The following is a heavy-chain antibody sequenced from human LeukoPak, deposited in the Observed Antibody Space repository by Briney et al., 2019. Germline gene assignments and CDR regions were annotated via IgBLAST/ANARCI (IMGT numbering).Heavy chain of an antibody. Sequence: GGSLRLSCAASGFTFSSYNMNWVRQAPGKGLEWVSSITSSSNYIYYADSMQGRFTISRDNAKNSLYLQMNSLRAEDTAVYYCAKDRLGFDWSLRRGVWGKGTTVTISS. CDR2: ITSSSNYI. V-gene: IGHV3-21*01. D-gene: IGHD3-9*01. CDR1: GFTFSSYN. CDR3: AKDRLGFDWSLRRGV. J-gene: IGHJ6*04.